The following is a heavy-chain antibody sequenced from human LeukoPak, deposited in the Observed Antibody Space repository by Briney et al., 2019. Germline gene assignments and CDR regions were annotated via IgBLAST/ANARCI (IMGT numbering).Heavy chain of an antibody. CDR2: IYSADSA. Sequence: GGSLRLSCAASGFTVSRNYMSWVRQAPRKGLEWVSVIYSADSAYYADSVRGRFTISRDNSKNTLYLQMNSLRADDTAVYYCAREVGGGATNYFDYWGQGTLATVSS. J-gene: IGHJ4*02. V-gene: IGHV3-53*01. D-gene: IGHD1-26*01. CDR1: GFTVSRNY. CDR3: AREVGGGATNYFDY.